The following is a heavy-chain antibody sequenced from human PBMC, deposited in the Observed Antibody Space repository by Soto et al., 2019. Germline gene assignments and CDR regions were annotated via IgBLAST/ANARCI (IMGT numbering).Heavy chain of an antibody. CDR2: ISGSGGST. J-gene: IGHJ3*02. V-gene: IGHV3-23*01. CDR3: AKNGPYSSRWYGAFDI. CDR1: GVTFIGFA. Sequence: GLLRLPRAAAGVTFIGFASSRVRQDPGKGVGWVSAISGSGGSTYYADSVKGRFTSSRDNSKNTLYPQMNSLRAEDTAVYYCAKNGPYSSRWYGAFDICGQGTMVTVSS. D-gene: IGHD6-13*01.